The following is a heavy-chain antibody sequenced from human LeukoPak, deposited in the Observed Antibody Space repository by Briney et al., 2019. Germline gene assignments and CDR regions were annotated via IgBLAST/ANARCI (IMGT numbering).Heavy chain of an antibody. V-gene: IGHV4-59*01. CDR3: ARGDANRWFDP. Sequence: SETLSLTCTVSGGSISSYYWSWIRQPPGKGLEWIGYIYYSGSTNYNPSLKSRVTISVDTSKNQFPLKLSSVTAADTAVYYCARGDANRWFDPWGQGTLVTVSS. CDR2: IYYSGST. CDR1: GGSISSYY. D-gene: IGHD4/OR15-4a*01. J-gene: IGHJ5*02.